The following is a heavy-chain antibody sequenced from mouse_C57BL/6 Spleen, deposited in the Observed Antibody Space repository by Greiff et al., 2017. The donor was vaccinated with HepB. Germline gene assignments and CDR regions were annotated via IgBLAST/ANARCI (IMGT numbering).Heavy chain of an antibody. CDR1: GYTFTDYE. J-gene: IGHJ2*01. V-gene: IGHV1-15*01. Sequence: VKLQQSGAELVRPGASVTLSCKASGYTFTDYEMHWVKQTPVHGLEWIGAIDPETGGTAYNQKFKGKAILTADKSSSTAYMELRSLTSEDSAVYYCTRGGLLYYFDYWGQGTTLTVSS. CDR2: IDPETGGT. CDR3: TRGGLLYYFDY.